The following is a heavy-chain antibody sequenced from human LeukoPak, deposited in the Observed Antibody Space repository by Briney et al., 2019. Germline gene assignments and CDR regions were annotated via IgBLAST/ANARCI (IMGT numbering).Heavy chain of an antibody. J-gene: IGHJ3*01. CDR1: GFTVSSNY. CDR2: IYSGGST. D-gene: IGHD1-26*01. CDR3: ARRGVAAGRSQYAFDV. V-gene: IGHV3-66*04. Sequence: GGSLRLSCAASGFTVSSNYMSWVRQAPGKGLEWVSVIYSGGSTYYADSVKGRFTISKDNSKNTLYLQMNSLRAEDTAVYYCARRGVAAGRSQYAFDVWGQGTMVTVSS.